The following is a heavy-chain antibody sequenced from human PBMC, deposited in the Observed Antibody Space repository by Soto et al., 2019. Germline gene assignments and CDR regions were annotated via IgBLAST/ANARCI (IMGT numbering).Heavy chain of an antibody. V-gene: IGHV3-15*07. CDR2: IXSKTDGGTT. CDR3: TKAVY. CDR1: CFTFNNAW. J-gene: IGHJ4*02. Sequence: XXSLRLSCAASCFTFNNAWMNWVRQAPGKGLAXVGRIXSKTDGGTTDXXAPVKGRXXISRDDSKNTLYLQMNSLKTEDTAVYYCTKAVYWGKGTLVTVSS.